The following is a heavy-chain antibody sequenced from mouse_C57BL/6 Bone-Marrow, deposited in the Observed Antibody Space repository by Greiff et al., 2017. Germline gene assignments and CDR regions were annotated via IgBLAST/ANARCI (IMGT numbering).Heavy chain of an antibody. J-gene: IGHJ1*03. CDR1: GYTFTSYW. CDR2: INPSSGYT. CDR3: ARKYYGGGYVDV. Sequence: VQLQQSGAELAKPGASVKLSCKASGYTFTSYWMHWVKQRPGQGLEWIGYINPSSGYTKYNQKFKDKATLPADKSSSTAYMQLSSLTYEDSAVYYGARKYYGGGYVDVWGTGTTGTVSS. D-gene: IGHD1-1*01. V-gene: IGHV1-7*01.